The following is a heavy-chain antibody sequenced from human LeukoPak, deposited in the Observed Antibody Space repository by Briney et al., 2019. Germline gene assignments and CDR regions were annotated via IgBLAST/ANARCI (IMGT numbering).Heavy chain of an antibody. V-gene: IGHV3-74*01. Sequence: PGGSLRLSCAASGFTFSNYWMHWVRQAPGKGLMWVSRINSDGSRTSYADSMKGRFTISRDNAMNTLHLQMNSLRAEDTAVYYCARVAYGNAFDIWGQGTMVTVSS. CDR2: INSDGSRT. J-gene: IGHJ3*02. CDR1: GFTFSNYW. D-gene: IGHD4-17*01. CDR3: ARVAYGNAFDI.